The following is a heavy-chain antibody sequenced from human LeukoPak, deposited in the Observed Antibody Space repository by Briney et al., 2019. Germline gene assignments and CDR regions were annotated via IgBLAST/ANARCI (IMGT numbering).Heavy chain of an antibody. CDR3: ARSMIRGDVYFDY. CDR1: GFTFSNYN. CDR2: ISSSSAYI. D-gene: IGHD3-10*01. Sequence: GGSLRLSCAASGFTFSNYNINWVRQAPGKGLEWVSSISSSSAYIYYADSVKGRFTISRDNAKNSLYLQMNSLRAEDTAVYYCARSMIRGDVYFDYWGQGTLVTVSS. J-gene: IGHJ4*02. V-gene: IGHV3-21*01.